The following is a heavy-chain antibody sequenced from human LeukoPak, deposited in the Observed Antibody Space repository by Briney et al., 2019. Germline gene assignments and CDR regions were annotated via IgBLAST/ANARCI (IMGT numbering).Heavy chain of an antibody. V-gene: IGHV4-34*01. CDR2: INHSGST. J-gene: IGHJ4*02. D-gene: IGHD2-2*01. Sequence: SETLSLTCAVYGGSFSGYYWSWIRQPPGKGLEWIGEINHSGSTNYNPSLKSRVTISVDTSKNQFSLKLSSVTAADTAVYYCARRRVVPAAMGVISYFDYWGQGTLVTVSS. CDR3: ARRRVVPAAMGVISYFDY. CDR1: GGSFSGYY.